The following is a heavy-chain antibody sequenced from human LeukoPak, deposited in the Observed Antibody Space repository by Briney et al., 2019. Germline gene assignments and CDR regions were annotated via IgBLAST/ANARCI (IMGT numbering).Heavy chain of an antibody. V-gene: IGHV3-7*01. CDR3: ARLREIPVFGVVTKSTSYFDY. CDR1: GFTFSSYW. D-gene: IGHD3-3*01. J-gene: IGHJ4*02. Sequence: PGGSLRLSCAASGFTFSSYWMSWVRQAPGKGLGWVANIKKDGSEKYYVDSVKGRFTISRDNAKTSLYLQMNSLRAEDTAVYYCARLREIPVFGVVTKSTSYFDYWGQGTLVTVSS. CDR2: IKKDGSEK.